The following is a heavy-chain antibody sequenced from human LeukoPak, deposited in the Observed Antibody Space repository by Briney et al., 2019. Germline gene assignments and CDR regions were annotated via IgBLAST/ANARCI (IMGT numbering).Heavy chain of an antibody. V-gene: IGHV3-7*01. CDR3: ARDCRDIVVVPAAFYYYYYMDV. CDR2: IKQDGSEK. CDR1: GFTFSSYW. D-gene: IGHD2-2*01. Sequence: GGSLRLSCAASGFTFSSYWMSWVRQAPGKGLEWVANIKQDGSEKYYVVSVKGRFTISRDNAKNSLYLQMNSLRAEDTAVYYCARDCRDIVVVPAAFYYYYYMDVWGKARTVTISS. J-gene: IGHJ6*03.